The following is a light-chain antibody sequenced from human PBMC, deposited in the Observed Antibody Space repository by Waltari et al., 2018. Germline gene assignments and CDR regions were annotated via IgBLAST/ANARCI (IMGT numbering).Light chain of an antibody. J-gene: IGKJ4*02. CDR2: GTS. CDR1: QTVSSIA. CDR3: QQYDGTTRT. Sequence: ELVLTQSPGTLSLSPGERAPLSCRASQTVSSIALTWYQQKPGQPPRLLIYGTSNRATGIPDRFSGKGSGTDFALTISRLEPEDFAVYYCQQYDGTTRTFGGGTKVEI. V-gene: IGKV3-20*01.